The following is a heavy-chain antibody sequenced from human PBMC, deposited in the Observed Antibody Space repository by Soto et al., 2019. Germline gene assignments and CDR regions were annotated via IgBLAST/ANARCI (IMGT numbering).Heavy chain of an antibody. CDR1: GGSINSSY. V-gene: IGHV4-59*01. J-gene: IGHJ6*02. CDR3: AGCVTAGPSRYCYHGMDV. CDR2: LHYSGST. D-gene: IGHD6-13*01. Sequence: SETLSLTCTVSGGSINSSYWSWIRQSPGKGLEWIGYLHYSGSTNYNPSLKSRVTISLDTSENRFSLKLTSVTAADTAVYYCAGCVTAGPSRYCYHGMDVWGQGTRVTVYS.